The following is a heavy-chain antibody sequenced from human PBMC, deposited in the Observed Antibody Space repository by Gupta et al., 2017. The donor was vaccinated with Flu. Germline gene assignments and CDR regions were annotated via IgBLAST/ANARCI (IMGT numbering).Heavy chain of an antibody. CDR3: AKEGSTSGDYRYHFDH. J-gene: IGHJ4*01. CDR1: EFTFSSYG. Sequence: QVHLVESGGGVVQPGRSLRLSCAASEFTFSSYGMHWVRQAPGKGLEWLAVISFDGTVDYSCCHPRLSLHRFAISRDNSKNTLFLQMNNLGIGDTATYYCAKEGSTSGDYRYHFDHWGQGTLVTVSS. D-gene: IGHD3-22*01. V-gene: IGHV3-30*18. CDR2: ISFDGTVD.